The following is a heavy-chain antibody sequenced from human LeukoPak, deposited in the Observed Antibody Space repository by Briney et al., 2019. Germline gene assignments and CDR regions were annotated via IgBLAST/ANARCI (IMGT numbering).Heavy chain of an antibody. V-gene: IGHV3-13*01. Sequence: GGSLRLSCAASGFTFSNAWMSWVRQATGKGLEWVSAIGTAGDTYYPGSVKGRFTISRENAKNSLYLQMDSLRAGDTAVYYCARVRNADYFDYWGQGTLVTVSS. D-gene: IGHD1-1*01. CDR3: ARVRNADYFDY. CDR1: GFTFSNAW. CDR2: IGTAGDT. J-gene: IGHJ4*02.